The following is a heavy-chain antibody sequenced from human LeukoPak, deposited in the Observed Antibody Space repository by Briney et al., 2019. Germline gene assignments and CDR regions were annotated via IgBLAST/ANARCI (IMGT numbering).Heavy chain of an antibody. Sequence: SQTLSLTCTVSGGSISSGSYYWSWIRQPAGKGLEWIGRIYTSGSTNYNPSLKSRVTISVDTSKNQFSLKLSSVTAADTAVYYCAGDLYDYGGHYFDYWGQGTLVTVSS. CDR3: AGDLYDYGGHYFDY. CDR1: GGSISSGSYY. J-gene: IGHJ4*02. CDR2: IYTSGST. D-gene: IGHD4-23*01. V-gene: IGHV4-61*02.